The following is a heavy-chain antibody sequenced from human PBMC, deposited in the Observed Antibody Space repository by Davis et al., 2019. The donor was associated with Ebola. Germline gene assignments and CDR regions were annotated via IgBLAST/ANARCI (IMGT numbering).Heavy chain of an antibody. J-gene: IGHJ5*02. CDR2: IWYDGSNK. CDR3: ARRGYSGYDYWFDP. V-gene: IGHV3-33*01. D-gene: IGHD5-12*01. Sequence: GGSLRLSCAASGFTFSSYGMHWVRQAPGKGLEWVAVIWYDGSNKYYADSVKGRFTISRDNSKNTLYLQMNSRRAEDTAVYYCARRGYSGYDYWFDPWGQGTLVTVSS. CDR1: GFTFSSYG.